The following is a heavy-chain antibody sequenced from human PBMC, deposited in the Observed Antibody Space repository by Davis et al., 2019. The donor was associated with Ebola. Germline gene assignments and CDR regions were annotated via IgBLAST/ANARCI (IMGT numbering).Heavy chain of an antibody. J-gene: IGHJ5*02. CDR1: GFTFSDYY. Sequence: PGGSLRLSCAAYGFTFSDYYMSWIRQDPGKGLEWVSYISSSSSYTNYADSVKGRFTISRDNAKNSLYLQMNSLRAEDTAVYYCARGPIWFGELLRSRSWFDPWGQGTLVTVSS. CDR2: ISSSSSYT. CDR3: ARGPIWFGELLRSRSWFDP. D-gene: IGHD3-10*01. V-gene: IGHV3-11*06.